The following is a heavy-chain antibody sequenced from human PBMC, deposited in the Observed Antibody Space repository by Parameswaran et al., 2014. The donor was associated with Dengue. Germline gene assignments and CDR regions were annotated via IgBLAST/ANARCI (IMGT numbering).Heavy chain of an antibody. D-gene: IGHD2-15*01. Sequence: WIRQPPGKGLEWIGYIYYSGSTNYNPSLKSRVTISVDTSKNQFSLKLSSVTAADTAVYYCAGHCSGGSCLNWFDPWGQGTLVTVSS. J-gene: IGHJ5*02. CDR2: IYYSGST. V-gene: IGHV4-61*07. CDR3: AGHCSGGSCLNWFDP.